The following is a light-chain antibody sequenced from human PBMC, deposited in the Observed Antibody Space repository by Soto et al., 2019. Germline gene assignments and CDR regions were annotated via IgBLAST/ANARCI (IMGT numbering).Light chain of an antibody. CDR3: QPYDSSLSGSVV. CDR1: SSNIGAGYD. CDR2: GNS. Sequence: QSVLTQPPSVSGAPGQRVTISCTGSSSNIGAGYDVHWYQQLPGTAPKLLIYGNSNRPSGVPDRFSGSKSATSSSLAITGLQAGDDAAYYCQPYDSSLSGSVVFGGGTKLTVL. V-gene: IGLV1-40*01. J-gene: IGLJ2*01.